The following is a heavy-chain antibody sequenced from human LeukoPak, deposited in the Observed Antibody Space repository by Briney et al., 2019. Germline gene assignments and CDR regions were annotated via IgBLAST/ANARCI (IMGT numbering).Heavy chain of an antibody. D-gene: IGHD1-26*01. J-gene: IGHJ4*02. Sequence: PSETLSLTCTVSSGSISSYYWGWVRQPPGKGLEWIGRIYTTGTTQYNLSLKSRVTMSIDTSTNQFSLNLRSMTAADTAVYYCGRQGYTASYYFLDYWSQGTLVAVS. CDR3: GRQGYTASYYFLDY. CDR2: IYTTGTT. V-gene: IGHV4-4*07. CDR1: SGSISSYY.